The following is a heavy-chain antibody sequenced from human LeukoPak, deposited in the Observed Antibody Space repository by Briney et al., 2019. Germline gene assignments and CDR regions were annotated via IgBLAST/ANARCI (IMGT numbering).Heavy chain of an antibody. Sequence: GGSLRLSCEASGFSFSSYWMDWVRQAPGKGLVWVSGVNSDGTRTRYAESVKGRFSIPRDNAKNTLYLQMNSLRAEDTAVYYCARVGSSDSPHAFDIWGQGTMVTVSS. CDR2: VNSDGTRT. D-gene: IGHD6-6*01. V-gene: IGHV3-74*01. CDR3: ARVGSSDSPHAFDI. CDR1: GFSFSSYW. J-gene: IGHJ3*02.